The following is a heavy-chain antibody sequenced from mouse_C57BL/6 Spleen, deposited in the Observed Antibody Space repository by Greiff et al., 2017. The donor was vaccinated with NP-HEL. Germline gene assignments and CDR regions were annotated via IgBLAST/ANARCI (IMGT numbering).Heavy chain of an antibody. J-gene: IGHJ2*01. Sequence: EVQLQQSGAELVKPGASVKLSCTASGFNIKDYFMHWVKQRTEQGLEWIGRIDPEDGETKYAPKFQGKATLTADTSSNTAYLQLSSLTSEDTAVYYCAPGLGNYDDWGQGTTLTVSS. CDR1: GFNIKDYF. D-gene: IGHD2-14*01. V-gene: IGHV14-2*01. CDR3: APGLGNYDD. CDR2: IDPEDGET.